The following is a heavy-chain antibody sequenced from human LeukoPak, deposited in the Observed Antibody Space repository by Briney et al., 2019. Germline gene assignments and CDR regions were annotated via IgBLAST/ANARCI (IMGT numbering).Heavy chain of an antibody. J-gene: IGHJ4*02. CDR1: GGSFSGYY. CDR2: INHSGST. Sequence: KPSETLSLTCAVYGGSFSGYYWSWIRQPPGKGLEWIGEINHSGSTNYNPSLKSRVTISVDTSKNQFPLKLSSVTAADTAVYYCARVQRGYSYGRIDYWGQGTLVTVSS. D-gene: IGHD5-18*01. V-gene: IGHV4-34*01. CDR3: ARVQRGYSYGRIDY.